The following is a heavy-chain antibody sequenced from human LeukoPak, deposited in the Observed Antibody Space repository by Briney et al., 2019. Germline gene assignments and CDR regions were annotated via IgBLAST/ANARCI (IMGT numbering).Heavy chain of an antibody. D-gene: IGHD5-18*01. CDR2: MNPNSGNT. J-gene: IGHJ4*02. V-gene: IGHV1-8*01. CDR1: GYTFTSYD. Sequence: ASVKVSCKASGYTFTSYDINWVRQATGQGLEWMGRMNPNSGNTGYAQKFQGRVTMTRNTSISTAYMELSSLRSEDTAVYYCASERGYSYGYSSWGQGTLVTVSS. CDR3: ASERGYSYGYSS.